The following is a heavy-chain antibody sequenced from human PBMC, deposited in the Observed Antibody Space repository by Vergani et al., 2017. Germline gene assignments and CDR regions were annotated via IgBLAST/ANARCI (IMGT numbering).Heavy chain of an antibody. V-gene: IGHV4-61*02. Sequence: QVQLQESGPGLVKPSETLSLTCTVSNDSVSNTFYYWGWIRQPAGKGLEWIGRVYTSGMTNYNPSLKSRVTILVDRSKSQLSLKLTSVTAGDTAVYFCARELSYYYGSGSDDYNPYYYEGMDVWGPGTTVTVSS. J-gene: IGHJ6*02. CDR3: ARELSYYYGSGSDDYNPYYYEGMDV. CDR2: VYTSGMT. CDR1: NDSVSNTFYY. D-gene: IGHD3-10*01.